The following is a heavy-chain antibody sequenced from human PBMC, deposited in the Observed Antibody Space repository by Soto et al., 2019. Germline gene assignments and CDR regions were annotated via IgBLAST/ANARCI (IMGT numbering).Heavy chain of an antibody. CDR2: ISDDGRNK. D-gene: IGHD5-12*01. Sequence: QVQLVESGGGVVQPGRSLRLSCAASGFTFSSYAMHWVRQAPGMRLEWVAAISDDGRNKYYLDSVKGRFTISRDNSKNTLYLQINSLRPEDMAVYHCAKRANSGYDDLDSWGQGTLVTVSS. J-gene: IGHJ4*02. CDR1: GFTFSSYA. CDR3: AKRANSGYDDLDS. V-gene: IGHV3-30*18.